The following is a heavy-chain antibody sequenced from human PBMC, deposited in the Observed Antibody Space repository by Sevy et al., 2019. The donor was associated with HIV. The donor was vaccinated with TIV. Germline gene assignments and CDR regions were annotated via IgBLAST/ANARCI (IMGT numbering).Heavy chain of an antibody. Sequence: GGCLRLSCVASGFTFSSYNMNCVRQAPGKGLEWVSSISSSSSYVYHADSVKGRFTISRDNAKNSLYLQMNSLRAEDTAVYYCAKWDADRRWFFDYWGQGTLVTVSS. CDR3: AKWDADRRWFFDY. CDR1: GFTFSSYN. CDR2: ISSSSSYV. J-gene: IGHJ4*02. V-gene: IGHV3-21*06. D-gene: IGHD1-26*01.